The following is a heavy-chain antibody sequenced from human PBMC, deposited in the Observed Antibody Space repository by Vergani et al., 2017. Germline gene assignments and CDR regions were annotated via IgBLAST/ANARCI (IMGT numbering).Heavy chain of an antibody. CDR3: AKAEVVPAAIDY. Sequence: EVQLVESGGGLVKPGGSLRLSCAASGFTFSNAWMSWVRQAPGKGLEWVGRIKSKTDGGTTDYAAPVKGRFTISRDDSKNTLYLQMNSLKTEDTAVYYCAKAEVVPAAIDYWGQGTLVTVSS. D-gene: IGHD2-2*01. V-gene: IGHV3-15*01. J-gene: IGHJ4*02. CDR2: IKSKTDGGTT. CDR1: GFTFSNAW.